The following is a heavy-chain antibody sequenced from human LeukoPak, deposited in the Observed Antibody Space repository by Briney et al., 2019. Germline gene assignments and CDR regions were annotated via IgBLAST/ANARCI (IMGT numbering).Heavy chain of an antibody. D-gene: IGHD2-8*01. Sequence: SETLSLTCSVSGGSIAYYYCNWIRQAPGKGLEWIGYIYTSGSTNYNPSLKSRVTMSVDTSNNQVSLKLSSATAADTAVYYRAKWGDAFDLWGQGTMVTVSS. CDR3: AKWGDAFDL. CDR2: IYTSGST. J-gene: IGHJ3*01. CDR1: GGSIAYYY. V-gene: IGHV4-4*09.